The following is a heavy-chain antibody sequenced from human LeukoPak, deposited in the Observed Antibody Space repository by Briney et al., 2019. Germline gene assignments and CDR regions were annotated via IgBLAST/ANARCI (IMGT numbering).Heavy chain of an antibody. CDR2: ITGSGGRT. Sequence: GGSLRLSCAASGFTFSTFAMLWVRQPPGKGLEWVSAITGSGGRTYYADSVKGRFTISRDNSKNTLYLQMNSLRAEDTAIYYCAKEYTGTFSPFPSYFDNWGQGTLVTVSS. D-gene: IGHD1-26*01. CDR3: AKEYTGTFSPFPSYFDN. CDR1: GFTFSTFA. V-gene: IGHV3-23*01. J-gene: IGHJ4*02.